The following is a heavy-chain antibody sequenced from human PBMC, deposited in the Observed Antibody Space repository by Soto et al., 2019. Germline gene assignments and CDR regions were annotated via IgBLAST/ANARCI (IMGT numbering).Heavy chain of an antibody. J-gene: IGHJ4*02. CDR3: AGHGGFSY. CDR1: GFTIGTNG. Sequence: EVQLSESGGGLVKPGGSLRLSCAATGFTIGTNGMDWVRQAPGKGLEWVSSIYHTGDTNYADSLKGRFTISRDNSKNTLYLQMNSLRVEDTALYYCAGHGGFSYLGQGTLVTVSS. V-gene: IGHV3-23*01. D-gene: IGHD4-17*01. CDR2: IYHTGDT.